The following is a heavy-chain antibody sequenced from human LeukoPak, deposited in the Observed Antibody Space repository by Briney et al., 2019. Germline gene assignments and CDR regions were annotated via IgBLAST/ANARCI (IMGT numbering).Heavy chain of an antibody. CDR1: GYTFTGYY. Sequence: ASVRVSCTASGYTFTGYYMHWVRQAPGQGLEWMGWINPNSGGTNYAQKFQGRVTMTRDTSISTAYMELSRLRPDDTAVYYCARDLIQWELAGWGQGTLVTVSS. J-gene: IGHJ4*02. CDR3: ARDLIQWELAG. V-gene: IGHV1-2*02. D-gene: IGHD1-26*01. CDR2: INPNSGGT.